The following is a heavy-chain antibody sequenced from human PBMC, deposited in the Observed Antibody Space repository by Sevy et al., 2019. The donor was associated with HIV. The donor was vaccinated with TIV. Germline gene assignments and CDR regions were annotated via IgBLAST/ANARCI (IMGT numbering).Heavy chain of an antibody. J-gene: IGHJ5*02. V-gene: IGHV4-4*07. CDR3: ARDLIAAPTSGGNWFDP. CDR1: GASISSYY. CDR2: IYNSGNT. D-gene: IGHD6-13*01. Sequence: SETLSLTCTVSGASISSYYWSWIRQPAGKGLEWIGRIYNSGNTKYNPSLKSRVSISLDTSKNHFSLKLSSVTAADTAVYYCARDLIAAPTSGGNWFDPWGQGTLVTVSS.